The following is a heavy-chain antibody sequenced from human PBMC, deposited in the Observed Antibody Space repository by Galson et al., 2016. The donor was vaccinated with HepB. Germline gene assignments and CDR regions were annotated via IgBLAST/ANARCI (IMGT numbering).Heavy chain of an antibody. D-gene: IGHD4-11*01. CDR1: GFIFTSYA. V-gene: IGHV3-23*01. Sequence: SLRLSCAASGFIFTSYAMSWVRQAPGKGLEWVSTINTSGGITYYADSVKGRSSISRDNSKNTVYLQINTLRPEDTAVYYCAKSRPHYHDSSTYDYWGQGSLVIVSS. CDR2: INTSGGIT. J-gene: IGHJ4*02. CDR3: AKSRPHYHDSSTYDY.